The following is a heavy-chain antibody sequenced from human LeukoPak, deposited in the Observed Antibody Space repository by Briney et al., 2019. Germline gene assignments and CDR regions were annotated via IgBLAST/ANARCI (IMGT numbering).Heavy chain of an antibody. J-gene: IGHJ6*02. V-gene: IGHV3-30*18. D-gene: IGHD4-17*01. CDR1: GFTFSSYG. CDR2: ISYDGSNK. CDR3: AKGTDYGDYSFYGMDV. Sequence: GGSLRLSCAASGFTFSSYGMHWVRQAPGKGLEWVAVISYDGSNKYYADSVKGRFTTSRDNSKNTLYLQMNSLRAEDTAVYYCAKGTDYGDYSFYGMDVWGQGTTVTVSS.